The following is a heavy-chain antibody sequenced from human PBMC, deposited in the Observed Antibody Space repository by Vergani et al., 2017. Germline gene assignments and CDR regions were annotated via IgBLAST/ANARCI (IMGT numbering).Heavy chain of an antibody. CDR2: IIPILGIA. V-gene: IGHV1-69*08. CDR1: GGTFSSYT. CDR3: AREQAVADYYYYYGMDV. Sequence: VQLVQSGAEVKKPGSSVKVSCKASGGTFSSYTISWVRQAPGQGLEWMGRIIPILGIANYAQKFQGRVTITADKSTSTAYMELSSLRSEDTAVYYCAREQAVADYYYYYGMDVWGQGTTVTVSS. J-gene: IGHJ6*02. D-gene: IGHD6-19*01.